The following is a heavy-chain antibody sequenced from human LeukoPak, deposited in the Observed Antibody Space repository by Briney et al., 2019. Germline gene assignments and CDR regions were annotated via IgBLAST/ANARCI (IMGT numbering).Heavy chain of an antibody. CDR2: ISWNSGSI. Sequence: GGALRLSCAASGFTFDDYAMHWVRQAPGKGLEWVSGISWNSGSIGYADSVKGRFTISRDNAKNSLYLQMNSLRAEDSAVYYCARAPGPGAISTDYWGQGTLVTVSS. J-gene: IGHJ4*02. D-gene: IGHD3-3*02. CDR1: GFTFDDYA. CDR3: ARAPGPGAISTDY. V-gene: IGHV3-9*01.